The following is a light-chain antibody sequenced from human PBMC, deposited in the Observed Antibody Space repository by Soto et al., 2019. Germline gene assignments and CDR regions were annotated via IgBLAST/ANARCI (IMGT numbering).Light chain of an antibody. CDR3: QQYYSYPHT. J-gene: IGKJ1*01. V-gene: IGKV1-8*01. Sequence: AIRMTQSPSSFSASTGDRVTITCRASQGISSYLAWYQQKPGKAPKLLIYAASTLQSGVPSRFTGSGSETYFTLTISCLQSEDFATYYCQQYYSYPHTFGQGTKVEIK. CDR1: QGISSY. CDR2: AAS.